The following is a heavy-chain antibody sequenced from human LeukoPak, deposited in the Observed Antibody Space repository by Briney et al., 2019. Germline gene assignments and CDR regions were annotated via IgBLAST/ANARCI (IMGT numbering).Heavy chain of an antibody. V-gene: IGHV4-34*01. D-gene: IGHD2-15*01. CDR1: GGSFSGYY. Sequence: PSETLSLTCAVYGGSFSGYYWSWIRQPPGKGLEWIGEINHSGSTNYNPSLKSRVTISVDTSKNQFSLKLSSVTAADTAVYYCARGRIGYCSGGSCSKFDPWGQGTLVTVSS. J-gene: IGHJ5*02. CDR3: ARGRIGYCSGGSCSKFDP. CDR2: INHSGST.